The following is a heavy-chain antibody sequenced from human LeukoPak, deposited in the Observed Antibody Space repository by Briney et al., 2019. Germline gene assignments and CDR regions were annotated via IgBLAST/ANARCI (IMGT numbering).Heavy chain of an antibody. D-gene: IGHD3-22*01. Sequence: ASVKVSCKASGYTFTGYYMHWVRQAPGQGLEWMGRINPNSGGTNYAQKFQGRVTMTRDTSISTAYMELSRLRSDDTAVYYCARSYYYDSSGYYHWGQGTLVTVSS. J-gene: IGHJ4*02. CDR2: INPNSGGT. V-gene: IGHV1-2*06. CDR1: GYTFTGYY. CDR3: ARSYYYDSSGYYH.